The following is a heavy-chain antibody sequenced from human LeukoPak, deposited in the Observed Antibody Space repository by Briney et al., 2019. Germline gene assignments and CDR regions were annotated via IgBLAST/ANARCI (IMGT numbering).Heavy chain of an antibody. V-gene: IGHV3-13*01. D-gene: IGHD3-16*02. CDR1: GFTFSSYD. J-gene: IGHJ3*02. CDR3: ARGRLHDYVWGSYRYDAFDI. CDR2: IGTAGDT. Sequence: GGSLILSCAASGFTFSSYDMHWVRQATGKGLEWVSAIGTAGDTYYPGSVKSRFTISRENAKNSLYLQMNSLRAGDTAVYYCARGRLHDYVWGSYRYDAFDIWGQGTMVTVSS.